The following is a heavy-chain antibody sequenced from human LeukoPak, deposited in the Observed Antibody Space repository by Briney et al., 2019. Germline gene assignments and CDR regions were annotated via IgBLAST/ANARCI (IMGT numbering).Heavy chain of an antibody. J-gene: IGHJ6*02. D-gene: IGHD2-15*01. CDR1: GGTFSSYA. V-gene: IGHV1-69*13. CDR3: ARGSWTPRRYCSGGSCYYYYGMDV. CDR2: IIPIFGTA. Sequence: SVKVSCKASGGTFSSYAISWVRQAPGQGLEWMGGIIPIFGTANYAQKFQGRVTITADESTSTAYMELSSLRSEDTAVYYCARGSWTPRRYCSGGSCYYYYGMDVWGQGTTVTVSS.